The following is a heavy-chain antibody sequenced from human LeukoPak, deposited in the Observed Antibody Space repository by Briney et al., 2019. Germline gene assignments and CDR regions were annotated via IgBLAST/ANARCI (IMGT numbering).Heavy chain of an antibody. Sequence: GGSLRLSCAGSGFPFSNYWMAWVRQAPGKGLEWVANMKEDGGEINYVDSVKGRFTISRDNAKNSLDLQMNSLRVDDTAAYYCVRDRGYSTFDYWGQGTLVIVSS. CDR3: VRDRGYSTFDY. CDR1: GFPFSNYW. D-gene: IGHD4-23*01. J-gene: IGHJ4*02. CDR2: MKEDGGEI. V-gene: IGHV3-7*01.